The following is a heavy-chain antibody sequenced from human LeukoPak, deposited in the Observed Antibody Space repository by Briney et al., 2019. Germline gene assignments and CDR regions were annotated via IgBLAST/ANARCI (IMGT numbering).Heavy chain of an antibody. Sequence: SETLSLTCTVSAGSISSSLYYWGSIRQPPGKGLGWIGTIYYSVKTYYNPSVNSRLTISVDTSKNQFSLKLNSVTAADTAVYYCARQRGSGYWYFDLWGRSTLVTVSS. J-gene: IGHJ2*01. CDR1: AGSISSSLYY. D-gene: IGHD6-19*01. CDR2: IYYSVKT. CDR3: ARQRGSGYWYFDL. V-gene: IGHV4-39*01.